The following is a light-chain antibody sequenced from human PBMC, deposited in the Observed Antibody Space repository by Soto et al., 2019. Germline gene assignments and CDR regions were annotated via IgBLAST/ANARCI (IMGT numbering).Light chain of an antibody. J-gene: IGKJ4*01. V-gene: IGKV3-11*01. CDR3: QQRINWPSIT. Sequence: EIVMTQSPATLYVSRGDGATLSCRASQSLGTNFAWYQQKSGQAPRLLIYDASNRATGIPPRFSGSGSGTDFILTISSLEPGDNAIYYCQQRINWPSITFGGGTKVDIK. CDR2: DAS. CDR1: QSLGTN.